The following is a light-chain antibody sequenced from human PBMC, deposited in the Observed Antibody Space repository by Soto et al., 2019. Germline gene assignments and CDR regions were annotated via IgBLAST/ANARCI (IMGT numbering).Light chain of an antibody. J-gene: IGLJ3*02. CDR2: DND. CDR1: TSNIGHNF. V-gene: IGLV1-51*01. Sequence: QSVLTQPPSVSAAPGQTVTIACSGSTSNIGHNFVSWYQQFPGAAPQLIIYDNDKRPSGVPDRFSGSKSGASATLAISGLQTGDEADYYCGSWDTSLGAGRVLGGGTKVTVL. CDR3: GSWDTSLGAGRV.